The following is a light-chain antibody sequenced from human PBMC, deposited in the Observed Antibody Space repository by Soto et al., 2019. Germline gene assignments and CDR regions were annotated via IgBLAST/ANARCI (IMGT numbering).Light chain of an antibody. CDR1: RSLFFDSNNRNY. J-gene: IGKJ3*01. CDR3: HQYYSSPLT. Sequence: DIVMTQSPDSLGVSLGERATINCKSSRSLFFDSNNRNYLAWYQHKAGQPPKLLIYWASTREFGVPDRFSGSGSGTNFTLTISSLQDEDVALYYCHQYYSSPLTFGPGTKVDIK. V-gene: IGKV4-1*01. CDR2: WAS.